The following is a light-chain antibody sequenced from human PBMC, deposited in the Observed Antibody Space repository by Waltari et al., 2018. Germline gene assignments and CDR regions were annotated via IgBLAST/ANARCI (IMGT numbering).Light chain of an antibody. CDR1: SSDIGCYEY. V-gene: IGLV2-14*03. Sequence: QPALTQPASVSGSPGQSINISCTGSSSDIGCYEYVSCYQQHPGKAPKLIIYDVTKRPSGISSRFSGSKSGNTASLTISGLQAEDEADYYCSSYTTNKTPVIGGGTKVTVL. J-gene: IGLJ2*01. CDR2: DVT. CDR3: SSYTTNKTPV.